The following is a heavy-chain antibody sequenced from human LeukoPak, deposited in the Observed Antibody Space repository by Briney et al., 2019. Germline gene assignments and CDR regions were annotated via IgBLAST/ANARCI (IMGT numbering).Heavy chain of an antibody. Sequence: PSETLSLTCTVSVGSISSYYWSWIRQPPGEGLEWIGYIYYSGSTNSNPSLKSRVTISIDTSKNQFSLKLNSVTAADTAMYYCARTSMVRGNYYYYYGMDVWGQGTTVTVSS. D-gene: IGHD3-10*01. CDR3: ARTSMVRGNYYYYYGMDV. V-gene: IGHV4-59*01. CDR2: IYYSGST. J-gene: IGHJ6*02. CDR1: VGSISSYY.